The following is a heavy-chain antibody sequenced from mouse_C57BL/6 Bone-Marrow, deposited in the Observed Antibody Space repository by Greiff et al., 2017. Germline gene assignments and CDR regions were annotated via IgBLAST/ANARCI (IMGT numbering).Heavy chain of an antibody. CDR2: IDPENGDT. J-gene: IGHJ2*01. V-gene: IGHV14-4*01. D-gene: IGHD4-1*02. Sequence: VQLQQSGAELVRPGASVTLSCTASGFNIKDDYMHWVKQRPEQGLEWIGWIDPENGDTEYASKFQGKATITADTASNTAYLQLSSLTSEDTAVYYCTINWDYFDYWGQGTTLTVSS. CDR1: GFNIKDDY. CDR3: TINWDYFDY.